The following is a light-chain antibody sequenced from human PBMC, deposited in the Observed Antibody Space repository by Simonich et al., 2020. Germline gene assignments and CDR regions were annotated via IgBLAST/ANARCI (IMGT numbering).Light chain of an antibody. CDR2: WAA. J-gene: IGKJ4*01. V-gene: IGKV4-1*01. Sequence: DIVMTQSPDSLAVSLGERATIHCKSSQSVLYISNNKHYLAWYQQKPGPPPKLLIYWAATRESGVPDRCSGSGSGTDFTLTISSLQAEDVAVYYCQQYYSTPLTFGGGTKVEIK. CDR1: QSVLYISNNKHY. CDR3: QQYYSTPLT.